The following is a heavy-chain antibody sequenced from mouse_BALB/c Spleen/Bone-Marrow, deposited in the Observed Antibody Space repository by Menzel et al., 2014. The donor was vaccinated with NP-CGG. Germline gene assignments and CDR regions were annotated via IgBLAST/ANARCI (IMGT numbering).Heavy chain of an antibody. CDR1: GFNIXDTY. CDR3: AIYFYFDY. Sequence: EVQLQQSGAELVKPGASVRLSCTASGFNIXDTYMHWVKQRPDQGLEWIGRIDPANGNAKHDPKFQGKAAIIADTSSNTTYLQLSSLTPEDTAVYYCAIYFYFDYWGQGTTLTVSS. V-gene: IGHV14-3*02. CDR2: IDPANGNA. J-gene: IGHJ2*01. D-gene: IGHD2-3*01.